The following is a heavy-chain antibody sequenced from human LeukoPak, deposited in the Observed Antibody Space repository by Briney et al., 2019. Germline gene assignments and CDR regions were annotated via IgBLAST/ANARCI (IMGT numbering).Heavy chain of an antibody. Sequence: HPGGSLRLSCAASGFTVSSNYMSWVRQAPGKGLEWVSVIYSGGSTYYADSVKGRFTISRDNSKNTLYLQMNSLRAEDTAVYYCARVGDDCSGGSCYEYYFDYWGQGTLVTVSS. CDR1: GFTVSSNY. CDR2: IYSGGST. D-gene: IGHD2-15*01. V-gene: IGHV3-53*01. CDR3: ARVGDDCSGGSCYEYYFDY. J-gene: IGHJ4*02.